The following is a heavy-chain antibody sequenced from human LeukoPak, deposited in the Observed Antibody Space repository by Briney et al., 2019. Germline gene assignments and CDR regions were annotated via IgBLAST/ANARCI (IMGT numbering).Heavy chain of an antibody. Sequence: ASVKVSCKASGYTFTGYAMHWVRQAPGQRLEWMGWINAGNGNTKYSQKFQGRVTITRDTSASTAYMELSSLRSEDTAVYYCARVPVVVVAANTGNSFDIWGQGTMVTVSS. CDR3: ARVPVVVVAANTGNSFDI. D-gene: IGHD2-15*01. V-gene: IGHV1-3*01. J-gene: IGHJ3*02. CDR2: INAGNGNT. CDR1: GYTFTGYA.